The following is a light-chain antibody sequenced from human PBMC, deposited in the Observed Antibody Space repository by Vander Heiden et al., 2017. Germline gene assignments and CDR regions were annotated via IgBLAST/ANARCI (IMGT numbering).Light chain of an antibody. CDR2: LNSDGSH. CDR1: SGHSSYA. Sequence: QLVLTQSPSASASLGASVKLTSTLSSGHSSYAIACHQQQPEKGPRYLMKLNSDGSHTKGAGIPDRFSGSSSGAERYLTISSLQSDDEADYYCQTWDTGIQVFGTGTKVTVL. J-gene: IGLJ1*01. CDR3: QTWDTGIQV. V-gene: IGLV4-69*01.